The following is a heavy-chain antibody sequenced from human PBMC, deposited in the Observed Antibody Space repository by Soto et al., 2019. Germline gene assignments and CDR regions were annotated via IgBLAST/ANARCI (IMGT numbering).Heavy chain of an antibody. Sequence: GGSLRLSCAASGFTFTTSAISWVRQAPWKGLEWISLIHIPGGRATYADSVRGRFTISIDNSENTVFLQMNSLRAEDTAIYYCGGHWYNYWGQGTLVTVSS. J-gene: IGHJ4*02. CDR3: GGHWYNY. CDR2: IHIPGGRA. D-gene: IGHD1-20*01. V-gene: IGHV3-23*01. CDR1: GFTFTTSA.